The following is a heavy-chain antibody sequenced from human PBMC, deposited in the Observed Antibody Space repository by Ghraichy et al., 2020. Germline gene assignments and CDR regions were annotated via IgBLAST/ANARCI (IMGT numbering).Heavy chain of an antibody. D-gene: IGHD3-10*01. CDR3: ARPIYGSGSFYGDY. CDR1: GFTFSTYW. V-gene: IGHV3-74*01. CDR2: INSDGSST. Sequence: LSLTCAASGFTFSTYWMHWVRQAPGKGLVWVSRINSDGSSTSYADSVRGRFTISRDNAKNTLYLQMDSLRADDTAVYYCARPIYGSGSFYGDYWGQGTLVPVSS. J-gene: IGHJ4*02.